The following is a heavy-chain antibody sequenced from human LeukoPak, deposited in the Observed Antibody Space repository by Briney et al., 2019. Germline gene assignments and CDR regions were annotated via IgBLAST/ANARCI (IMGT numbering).Heavy chain of an antibody. CDR1: GGSISSGGYY. CDR3: ARGYDSSGYYHNWFDP. J-gene: IGHJ5*02. CDR2: IYYSGST. D-gene: IGHD3-22*01. V-gene: IGHV4-31*03. Sequence: TLSLTGTVSGGSISSGGYYWSWIRQHPGKGLEWIGYIYYSGSTYYNPSLKSRVTISVDTSKNQFSLKLSSVTAADTAVYYCARGYDSSGYYHNWFDPWGQGTLVTVSS.